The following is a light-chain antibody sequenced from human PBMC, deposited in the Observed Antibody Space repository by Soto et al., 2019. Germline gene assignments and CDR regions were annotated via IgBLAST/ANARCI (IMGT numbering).Light chain of an antibody. V-gene: IGKV3-15*01. Sequence: EIVMTQSPATLSVSPGERATLSCRASQSVSVNLAWYQQKPGQPPRLLIYGASTRATGIPARFSGSGSGTEFPLTINSLQSEDFAVYYCQQDNNWPPLTFGGGTKVEIK. J-gene: IGKJ4*01. CDR2: GAS. CDR1: QSVSVN. CDR3: QQDNNWPPLT.